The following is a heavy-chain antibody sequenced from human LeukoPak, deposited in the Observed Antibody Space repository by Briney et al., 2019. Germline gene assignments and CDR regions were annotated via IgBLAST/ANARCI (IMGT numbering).Heavy chain of an antibody. CDR2: IWYDGSNK. CDR1: GFTFSSYG. V-gene: IGHV3-30*02. D-gene: IGHD3-3*01. Sequence: GGSLRLSCAASGFTFSSYGMHWVRQAPGKGLEWVAFIWYDGSNKYYADSVKGRFTISRDNSKNTLYLQMNSLRAEDTAVYYCAKTRLRFLEWLPSYNWFDPWGQGTLVTVSS. CDR3: AKTRLRFLEWLPSYNWFDP. J-gene: IGHJ5*02.